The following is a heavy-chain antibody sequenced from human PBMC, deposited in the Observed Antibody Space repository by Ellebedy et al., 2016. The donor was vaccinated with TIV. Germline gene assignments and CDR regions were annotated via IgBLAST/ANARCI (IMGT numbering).Heavy chain of an antibody. V-gene: IGHV3-7*01. CDR3: ARPGGFGKLPLDF. CDR1: GFIFSNHW. Sequence: GESLKISCAASGFIFSNHWMSWVRQAPGKGLEWVAHIKQDGSEREYVDSVKGRFTISRDNAKNSLYLQMDSLRAEDAAIYYCARPGGFGKLPLDFWGQGILVTVS. J-gene: IGHJ4*02. CDR2: IKQDGSER. D-gene: IGHD3-10*01.